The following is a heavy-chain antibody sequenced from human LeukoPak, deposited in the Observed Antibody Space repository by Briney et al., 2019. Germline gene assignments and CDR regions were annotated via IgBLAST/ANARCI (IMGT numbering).Heavy chain of an antibody. CDR3: ARDDYYDSSGLDY. CDR2: ISTGGST. Sequence: PGGSLRLSCVASGLTVSRHYMTWVRQAPGKGLEWLSVISTGGSTNYADSVKGRFTISRDNSKNILYLQINSLRAEDTAVYYCARDDYYDSSGLDYWGQGILVTVSS. D-gene: IGHD3-22*01. J-gene: IGHJ4*02. V-gene: IGHV3-53*01. CDR1: GLTVSRHY.